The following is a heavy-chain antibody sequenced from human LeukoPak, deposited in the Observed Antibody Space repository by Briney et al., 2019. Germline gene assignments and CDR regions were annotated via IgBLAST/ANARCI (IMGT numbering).Heavy chain of an antibody. D-gene: IGHD2-15*01. J-gene: IGHJ6*02. V-gene: IGHV3-7*04. CDR1: GFTFSRYW. CDR3: ARGPPPSIYCSGGSCYSDYYGMDV. Sequence: GGSLRLSCAASGFTFSRYWRSWVRQAPGKGLEWLANIKQDGRGKYYVDSVKGRFTIARDNAKNSLYLQMNSLRAEDTAVYYCARGPPPSIYCSGGSCYSDYYGMDVWGQGTTVTVSS. CDR2: IKQDGRGK.